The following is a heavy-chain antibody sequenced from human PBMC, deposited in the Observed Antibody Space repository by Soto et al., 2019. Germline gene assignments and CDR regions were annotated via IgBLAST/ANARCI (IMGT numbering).Heavy chain of an antibody. V-gene: IGHV3-30*18. J-gene: IGHJ5*01. CDR1: GFTFSSFG. CDR2: IAYDGSDK. Sequence: QVQLVESGGGVVQPGRSLRLSCTASGFTFSSFGIHWVRQAPGKGLEWVTIIAYDGSDKYYAASVKGRFTISRDNSKNTVYLEMNSLRGDDTAVYYCAKGAHRSQMLSWFDSWGQGTLVTVSS. D-gene: IGHD1-26*01. CDR3: AKGAHRSQMLSWFDS.